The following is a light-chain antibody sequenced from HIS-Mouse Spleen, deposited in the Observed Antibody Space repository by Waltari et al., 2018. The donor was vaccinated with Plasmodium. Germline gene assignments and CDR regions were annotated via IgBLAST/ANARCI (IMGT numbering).Light chain of an antibody. Sequence: DIVMTQSPATLSVSPGERATLSCRASQSVSSNLTWYQQKPGQAPRLLIYGASTTATGIPSRFSGSGSGTEFTLTISSLQSEDFAVYYCQQYNNWSFTFGPGTKVDIK. CDR2: GAS. J-gene: IGKJ3*01. V-gene: IGKV3-15*01. CDR3: QQYNNWSFT. CDR1: QSVSSN.